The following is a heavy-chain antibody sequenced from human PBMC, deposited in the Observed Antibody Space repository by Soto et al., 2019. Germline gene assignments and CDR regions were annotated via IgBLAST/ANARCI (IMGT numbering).Heavy chain of an antibody. CDR2: ITGSGSNT. CDR3: ATNIAATASDY. CDR1: GFTFSSSD. J-gene: IGHJ4*02. V-gene: IGHV3-23*01. D-gene: IGHD6-25*01. Sequence: EVQLLESGGDLVQPGGSLRLSCAASGFTFSSSDMVWVRQAPGKGLEWVSSITGSGSNTYYSDSVKGRFTISRDNSKNTLFLKMIRLSAEDTGDYYCATNIAATASDYWGQGTLVTVSS.